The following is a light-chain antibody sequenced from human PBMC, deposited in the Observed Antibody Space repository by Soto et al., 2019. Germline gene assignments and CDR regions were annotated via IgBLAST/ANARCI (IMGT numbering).Light chain of an antibody. CDR3: QQYGSSPTWT. V-gene: IGKV3-20*01. Sequence: EIVMTQSPVTLSVSPGERATLSFRASQTIRSDLAWYQQKPGQAPRLLIYGASTRATGIPARFSGSGSGTDFTLTISRLEPEDSAVYYCQQYGSSPTWTFGQGTKVDIK. CDR2: GAS. CDR1: QTIRSD. J-gene: IGKJ1*01.